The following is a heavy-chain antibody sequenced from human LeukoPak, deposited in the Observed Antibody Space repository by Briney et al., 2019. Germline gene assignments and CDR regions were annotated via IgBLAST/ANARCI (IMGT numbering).Heavy chain of an antibody. Sequence: PGGSLRLSCTASGFTLSSYAMSWVRQAPGKGLEWVSAVTSSGGNTYYADSVKGRFTISRDNSKDTLYLQMNSLRAEDAAVYYCARLMPPVDCSRTSCFGFDYWGQGTLVTVSS. CDR3: ARLMPPVDCSRTSCFGFDY. CDR2: VTSSGGNT. V-gene: IGHV3-23*01. J-gene: IGHJ4*02. CDR1: GFTLSSYA. D-gene: IGHD2-2*01.